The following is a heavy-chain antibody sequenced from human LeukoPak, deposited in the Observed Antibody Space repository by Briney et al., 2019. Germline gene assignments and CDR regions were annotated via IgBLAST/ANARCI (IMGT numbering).Heavy chain of an antibody. Sequence: PGGSLRLSCAASGFTFSSYSMTWVRQATGKGLEWVSSIRSSSSYIYYADSVKGRFTISGDNAKNSLYLQMNSLRAEDTAVYYCARVSSSMGGAADYWGQGTLVTVSS. D-gene: IGHD6-6*01. V-gene: IGHV3-21*01. CDR1: GFTFSSYS. CDR2: IRSSSSYI. CDR3: ARVSSSMGGAADY. J-gene: IGHJ4*02.